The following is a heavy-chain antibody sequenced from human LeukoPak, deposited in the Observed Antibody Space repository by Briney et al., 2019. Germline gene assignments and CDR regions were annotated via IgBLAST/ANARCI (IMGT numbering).Heavy chain of an antibody. J-gene: IGHJ4*02. D-gene: IGHD5-18*01. CDR3: ARVDTVMAYYFDL. CDR1: GFTFSNYW. V-gene: IGHV3-74*01. Sequence: GGSLRLSCAASGFTFSNYWMHWVRQAPGKGLVWVSRLSSDGRDPSCADSVQGRFTISRDNSRNTLYLQMNSLRAEDTAVYYCARVDTVMAYYFDLWGQGTLVTVSS. CDR2: LSSDGRDP.